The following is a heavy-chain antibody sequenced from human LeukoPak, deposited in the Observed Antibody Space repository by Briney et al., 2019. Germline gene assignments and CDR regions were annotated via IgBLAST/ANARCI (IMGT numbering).Heavy chain of an antibody. Sequence: PSETLSLTCTVSGGSISGHYYNWIRQPPGKGLEWIGYIYYSGSTNYNPSLKSQVTISLDTSKHQFSLKLSSVTTADTAVYYCARSVVTLYWYFDLWGRGTLVTASS. CDR1: GGSISGHY. D-gene: IGHD4-23*01. CDR2: IYYSGST. CDR3: ARSVVTLYWYFDL. V-gene: IGHV4-59*11. J-gene: IGHJ2*01.